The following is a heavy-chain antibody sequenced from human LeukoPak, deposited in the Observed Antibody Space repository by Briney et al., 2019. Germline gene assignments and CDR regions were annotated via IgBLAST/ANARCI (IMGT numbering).Heavy chain of an antibody. CDR3: VRGVPVTPGIDY. CDR1: GFTFSSYW. J-gene: IGHJ4*02. CDR2: ICTDETTI. Sequence: GGSLRLSCAASGFTFSSYWMHWVRQAPGKGLVWVSQICTDETTIRNADSVKGRFTISRDNAKNTLYLQMSSLRVEDTAVYYCVRGVPVTPGIDYWGQGTLVTVSS. V-gene: IGHV3-74*01. D-gene: IGHD2-2*01.